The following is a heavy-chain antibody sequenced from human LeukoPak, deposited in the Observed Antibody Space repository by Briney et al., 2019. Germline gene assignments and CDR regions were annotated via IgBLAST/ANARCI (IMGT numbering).Heavy chain of an antibody. J-gene: IGHJ6*02. CDR1: GFTFSSYS. D-gene: IGHD6-25*01. Sequence: PGGSLRLSCAASGFTFSSYSMNWVRQAPGKGPEWVSSISSSSSYIYYADSMKGRFTISRDNAKNSLYLQMNSLRAEDTAVYYCAREEADGMDVWGQGTTVTVSS. CDR2: ISSSSSYI. CDR3: AREEADGMDV. V-gene: IGHV3-21*01.